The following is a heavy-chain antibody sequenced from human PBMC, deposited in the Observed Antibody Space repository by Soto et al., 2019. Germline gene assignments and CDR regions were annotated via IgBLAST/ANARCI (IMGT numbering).Heavy chain of an antibody. J-gene: IGHJ4*02. CDR3: ASGIPNGFQPFDY. V-gene: IGHV3-21*01. Sequence: GGSLRLSCAASGFTFSSYSMNWVRQAPGKGLEWVSSISSSSSYIYYADSVKGRFTISRDNAENSLYLQMNSLRAEDTAVYYCASGIPNGFQPFDYWGQGTLVTVSS. CDR2: ISSSSSYI. CDR1: GFTFSSYS. D-gene: IGHD3-3*01.